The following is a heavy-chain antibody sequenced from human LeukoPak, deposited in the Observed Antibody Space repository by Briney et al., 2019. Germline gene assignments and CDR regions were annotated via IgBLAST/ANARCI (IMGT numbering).Heavy chain of an antibody. CDR1: GGSISSGSYY. CDR2: IYNSGST. Sequence: SETLSLTCTVSGGSISSGSYYWSWVRQPAGKRLEWFGRIYNSGSTNYHPSLKSRVTISVDTSNHLFSLKLSSVTAADTAVYYCARDSSGYCGSTRCFDSAFDIWGQGTVVTVSS. CDR3: ARDSSGYCGSTRCFDSAFDI. D-gene: IGHD2-2*01. J-gene: IGHJ3*02. V-gene: IGHV4-61*02.